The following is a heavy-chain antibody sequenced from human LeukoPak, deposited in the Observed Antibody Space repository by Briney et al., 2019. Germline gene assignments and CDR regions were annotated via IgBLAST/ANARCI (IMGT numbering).Heavy chain of an antibody. J-gene: IGHJ5*02. CDR2: INPNSGDA. Sequence: ASVKVSCKASGYTFTDYYINWVRQAPGQGLEWIGWINPNSGDANYAQKFQDRVTMTRDTSISTAYIELNFLRSDDTAVFYCARGDYYGSPKVVAAWGQGTLVTVSS. D-gene: IGHD3-10*01. CDR1: GYTFTDYY. CDR3: ARGDYYGSPKVVAA. V-gene: IGHV1-2*02.